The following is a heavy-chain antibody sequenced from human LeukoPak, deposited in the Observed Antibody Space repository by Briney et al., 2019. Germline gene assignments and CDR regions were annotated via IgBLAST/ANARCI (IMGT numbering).Heavy chain of an antibody. CDR2: ISAYNGNT. CDR3: AGGPRAAADDY. D-gene: IGHD6-13*01. Sequence: WMGWISAYNGNTNYAQKLQGRVTITRDTSASTAYMELSSLTSEDTAVYYCAGGPRAAADDYWGQGTLVTVSS. J-gene: IGHJ4*02. V-gene: IGHV1-3*01.